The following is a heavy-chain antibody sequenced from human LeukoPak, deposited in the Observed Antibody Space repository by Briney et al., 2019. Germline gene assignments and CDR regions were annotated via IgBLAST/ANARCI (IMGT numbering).Heavy chain of an antibody. CDR1: GGSISSSSYY. D-gene: IGHD3-10*01. CDR2: IYYSGST. Sequence: SETLSLTCTVSGGSISSSSYYWGWIRQPPGKGLEWIGSIYYSGSTYYNPSLKSRVTISVDTSKNQFSLKLSSVTATDTAVYYCARGTFGEFIDYWSQGTWSPSPQ. J-gene: IGHJ4*02. CDR3: ARGTFGEFIDY. V-gene: IGHV4-39*01.